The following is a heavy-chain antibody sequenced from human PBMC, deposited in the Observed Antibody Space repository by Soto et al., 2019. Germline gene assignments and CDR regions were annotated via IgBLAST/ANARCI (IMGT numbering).Heavy chain of an antibody. V-gene: IGHV1-46*01. CDR2: INPTGDST. J-gene: IGHJ3*02. Sequence: QVQLVQSGAELKKPGASVKVSCQAHGFSFTSYYIHCLRQAPGQGPEWMGMINPTGDSTTYAQKFQGRLTMTRDRSTRTVFMDLSSLRSEDTAVYYCARSTGTSPFDIWGHGTLVTVSS. CDR1: GFSFTSYY. CDR3: ARSTGTSPFDI. D-gene: IGHD2-2*01.